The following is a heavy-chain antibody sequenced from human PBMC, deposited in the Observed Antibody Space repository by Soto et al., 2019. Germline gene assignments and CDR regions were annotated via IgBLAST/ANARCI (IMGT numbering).Heavy chain of an antibody. CDR1: GYTFIRYG. D-gene: IGHD3-16*01. J-gene: IGHJ6*01. CDR3: ARGRYYYNTWGKLSHYGLDV. Sequence: QVQLVQSAAEVKKPGASVRVSCKASGYTFIRYGIAWVRQAPGQGLECMGWISPYNDYTIYAQKLQGRVTMTADTSTRTVYMELRGLKSGDTAVYSCARGRYYYNTWGKLSHYGLDVW. CDR2: ISPYNDYT. V-gene: IGHV1-18*01.